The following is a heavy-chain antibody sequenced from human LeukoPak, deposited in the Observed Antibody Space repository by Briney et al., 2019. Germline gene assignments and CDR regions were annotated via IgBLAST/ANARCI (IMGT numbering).Heavy chain of an antibody. J-gene: IGHJ2*01. V-gene: IGHV4-59*01. CDR1: GGSISSYY. Sequence: KSSETLSLTCTVSGGSISSYYWSWIRQPPGKGLEWIGFSYYSGSTKYNPSLKSRVTILVDTSKNQFSLMLNSVTAADTAMYYCVRLRGGLYFGSGSYSNWYIDLWGRGTLVTVTS. CDR2: SYYSGST. CDR3: VRLRGGLYFGSGSYSNWYIDL. D-gene: IGHD3-10*01.